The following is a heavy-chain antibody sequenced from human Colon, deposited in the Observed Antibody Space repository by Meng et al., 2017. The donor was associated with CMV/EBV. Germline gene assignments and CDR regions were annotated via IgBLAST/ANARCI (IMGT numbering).Heavy chain of an antibody. CDR1: GFTFSDYY. CDR3: VRNPSLRSPPDY. D-gene: IGHD5-12*01. V-gene: IGHV3-11*06. Sequence: QVHLVESGGXXVKPGGSLXLSCVASGFTFSDYYMSWIRQAPGKGLEWISYISSTSSYTDYADSVKGRFTISRDNAKNSLYLEVNSLRAEDTAVYYCVRNPSLRSPPDYWGQGILVNVSS. J-gene: IGHJ4*02. CDR2: ISSTSSYT.